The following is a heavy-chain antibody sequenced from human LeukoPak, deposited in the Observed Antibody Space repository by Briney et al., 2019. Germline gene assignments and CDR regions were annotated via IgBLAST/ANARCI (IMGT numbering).Heavy chain of an antibody. Sequence: ASVIVSCKASGYTFSAYYIHWVRQAPGQGLEWMGWINPHSGNTNYAQKFQGRVTMTRDTSITTAYMELTRLGSDDTALYYCARDFSISWSNWFDPWGQGTLVIVSS. D-gene: IGHD6-13*01. J-gene: IGHJ5*02. CDR1: GYTFSAYY. CDR3: ARDFSISWSNWFDP. V-gene: IGHV1-2*02. CDR2: INPHSGNT.